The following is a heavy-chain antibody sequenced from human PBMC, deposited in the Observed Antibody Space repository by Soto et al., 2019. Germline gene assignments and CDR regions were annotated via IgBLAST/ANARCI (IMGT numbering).Heavy chain of an antibody. D-gene: IGHD2-2*02. CDR1: GGSISSTNW. J-gene: IGHJ4*02. V-gene: IGHV4-4*02. CDR3: ATLPPRIELAVLPIPT. Sequence: QVQLQESGPGLVKPSGTLSLTCAVSGGSISSTNWWSWVRQSPGKRLEWIGEIYHSGRTNYNPSLRGRVTISVDKSNNQFSLKIRSVTAADTAMYYCATLPPRIELAVLPIPTWGQGTLVTVTS. CDR2: IYHSGRT.